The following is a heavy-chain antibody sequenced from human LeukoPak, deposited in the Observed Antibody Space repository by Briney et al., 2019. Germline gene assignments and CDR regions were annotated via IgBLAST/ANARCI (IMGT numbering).Heavy chain of an antibody. V-gene: IGHV3-48*04. CDR3: ARDLGLYDYGGNIDF. D-gene: IGHD4-23*01. J-gene: IGHJ4*02. Sequence: GGSLRLSCTASGFTFNTYSMNWVRQAPGKGLEWVSYVSSSSRTIYYADSVKGRFTISRDNAKNSLYLQMNSLRAEDTAVYYCARDLGLYDYGGNIDFWGQGILVTVSS. CDR2: VSSSSRTI. CDR1: GFTFNTYS.